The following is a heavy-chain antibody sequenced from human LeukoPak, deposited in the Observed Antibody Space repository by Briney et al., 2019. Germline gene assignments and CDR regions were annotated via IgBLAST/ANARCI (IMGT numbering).Heavy chain of an antibody. CDR2: INPNSGGT. D-gene: IGHD3-9*01. Sequence: ASVKVSCKASGYTFTGYYMHWVRQAPGQGPEWMGWINPNSGGTNYAQKFQGRVTMTRDTSISTAYMELSRLRSDDTAVYYCARAYDNYYYYYMDVWGKGTTVTVSS. CDR3: ARAYDNYYYYYMDV. CDR1: GYTFTGYY. J-gene: IGHJ6*03. V-gene: IGHV1-2*02.